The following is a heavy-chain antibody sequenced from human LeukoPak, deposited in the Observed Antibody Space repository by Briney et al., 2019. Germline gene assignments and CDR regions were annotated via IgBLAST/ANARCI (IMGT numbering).Heavy chain of an antibody. D-gene: IGHD1-26*01. J-gene: IGHJ4*02. CDR2: ISGSGDST. CDR3: AKSNSGSYHFYFDH. V-gene: IGHV3-23*01. CDR1: GFTFNNYA. Sequence: LSGESLKISCTASGFTFNNYAMSWVRQAPGKGLEWVSAISGSGDSTYYADSVKGRVTISRDISKNTLYLQMNSLRAEDTALYYCAKSNSGSYHFYFDHWGQGTLVTVSP.